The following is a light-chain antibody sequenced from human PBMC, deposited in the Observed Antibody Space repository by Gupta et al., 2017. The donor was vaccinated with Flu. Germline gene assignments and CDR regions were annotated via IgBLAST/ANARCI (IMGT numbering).Light chain of an antibody. CDR1: QDISSN. J-gene: IGKJ2*03. Sequence: EVVMTQYPATLSVSPGEGATLSCRASQDISSNLARYQQRPGQAPRLLIYGASTRATGTPARFSGSGSGTDFTLTISSLQPEDFVVYYCQQYKTWPPYSFGQGTKLGI. CDR3: QQYKTWPPYS. CDR2: GAS. V-gene: IGKV3-15*01.